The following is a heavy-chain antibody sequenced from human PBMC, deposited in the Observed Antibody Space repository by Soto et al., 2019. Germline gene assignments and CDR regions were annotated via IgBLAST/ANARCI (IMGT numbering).Heavy chain of an antibody. CDR2: LYCSSGSA. J-gene: IGHJ4*02. Sequence: QVQLVQSGAEVANPGASVKVSCRASGYSFTTFYVRWMRQAHGQGLEGGGMLYCSSGSADYEQKFGGRSTMLIDTSTSTVYMEQSSLRSEATAISYCVRETFTNRQGIEYWGQGTLVTVSS. D-gene: IGHD2-8*01. CDR3: VRETFTNRQGIEY. CDR1: GYSFTTFY. V-gene: IGHV1-46*01.